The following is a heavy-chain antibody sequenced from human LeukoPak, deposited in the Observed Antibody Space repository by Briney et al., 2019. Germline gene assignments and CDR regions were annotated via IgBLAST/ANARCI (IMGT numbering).Heavy chain of an antibody. CDR1: GVSISSHS. Sequence: SETRSPTCTVPGVSISSHSGSWIRQPPGKGLEWIAYTHYSGRTNYNPSLKSRVTISIDTSTNQFSLKLSSVTAADTGVYSCARHVDYYGWGKGDGFDPWGPGTLVTVSS. CDR2: THYSGRT. CDR3: ARHVDYYGWGKGDGFDP. J-gene: IGHJ5*02. V-gene: IGHV4-59*08. D-gene: IGHD3-10*01.